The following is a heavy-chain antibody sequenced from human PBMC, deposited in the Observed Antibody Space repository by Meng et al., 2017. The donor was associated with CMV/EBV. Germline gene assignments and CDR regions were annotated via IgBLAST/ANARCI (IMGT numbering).Heavy chain of an antibody. CDR1: GFTFSSHA. V-gene: IGHV3-30-3*01. J-gene: IGHJ4*02. D-gene: IGHD3-16*01. Sequence: GGSLRLSCAASGFTFSSHAMHWVRQAPGKGLEWVAVISYDGSNKYYADSVKGRFTISRDNSKNTLYLQMNSLRAEDTAVYYCARDGANRAFDYWGQGTLVTVSS. CDR2: ISYDGSNK. CDR3: ARDGANRAFDY.